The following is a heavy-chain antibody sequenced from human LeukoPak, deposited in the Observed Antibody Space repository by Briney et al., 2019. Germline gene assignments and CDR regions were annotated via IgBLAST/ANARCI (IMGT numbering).Heavy chain of an antibody. CDR3: ARVVRGSGFDY. CDR1: GYSISSGYY. Sequence: SETLSLTCAVSGYSISSGYYWGWIRQPPGKGLEWIGRIYHSGSTYYNPSLKSRVTISVDTSKNQFSLKLSSVTAADTAVYYCARVVRGSGFDYWGQGTLVTVSS. J-gene: IGHJ4*02. CDR2: IYHSGST. V-gene: IGHV4-38-2*01. D-gene: IGHD3-10*02.